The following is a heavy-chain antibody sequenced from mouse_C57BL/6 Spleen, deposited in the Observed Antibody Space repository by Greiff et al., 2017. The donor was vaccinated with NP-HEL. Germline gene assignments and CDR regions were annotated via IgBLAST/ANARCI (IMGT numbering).Heavy chain of an antibody. Sequence: VQLVESGPELVKPGASVKISCKASGYSFTSYYIHWVKQRPGQGLEWIGWIYPGSGNTKYNEKFKGKATLTADTSSSTAYMQLSSLTSEDSAVYYCARIDSSGYLDYWGQGTTLTVSS. J-gene: IGHJ2*01. CDR2: IYPGSGNT. CDR1: GYSFTSYY. CDR3: ARIDSSGYLDY. V-gene: IGHV1-66*01. D-gene: IGHD3-2*02.